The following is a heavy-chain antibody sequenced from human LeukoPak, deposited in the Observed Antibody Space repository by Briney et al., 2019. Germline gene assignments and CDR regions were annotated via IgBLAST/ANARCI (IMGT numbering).Heavy chain of an antibody. CDR2: IKPDGSQT. J-gene: IGHJ5*02. Sequence: GGSLRLSCAASGFTFTSYWMNWVRQAPGKGLEWVGNIKPDGSQTYYVDSVKGRFTISRDNAKNSVSLQLNSLRAEDTAVYFCVRSNDAWGQGTLVTVSS. CDR3: VRSNDA. CDR1: GFTFTSYW. V-gene: IGHV3-7*03.